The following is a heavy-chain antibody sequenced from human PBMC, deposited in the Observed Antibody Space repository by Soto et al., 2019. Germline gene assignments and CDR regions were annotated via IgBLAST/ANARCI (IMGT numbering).Heavy chain of an antibody. J-gene: IGHJ4*02. CDR3: ARCGGPTVTTNFDY. CDR1: GGSISNDY. CDR2: IYYSGST. D-gene: IGHD4-17*01. Sequence: PSETLSLTCTVSGGSISNDYWSWIRQPPGKGLEWIGYIYYSGSTNYNPSLKSRVTISVDTSKNQFSLKLSSVTAADTAVYYCARCGGPTVTTNFDYWGQGAQVTLAS. V-gene: IGHV4-59*01.